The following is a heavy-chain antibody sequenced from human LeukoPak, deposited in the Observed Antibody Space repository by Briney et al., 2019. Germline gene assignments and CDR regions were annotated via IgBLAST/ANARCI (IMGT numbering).Heavy chain of an antibody. V-gene: IGHV3-7*01. CDR2: IKQDGSEK. CDR1: GFTFSSYW. Sequence: GGSLRLSCAASGFTFSSYWMSWVRQAPGKGLEWVANIKQDGSEKYYVDSVKGRFTISRDNAKKSLYLQMNSLRAEDTAVYYCARLQQNWATGPHFDYWGQGTLVTVSS. D-gene: IGHD2/OR15-2a*01. J-gene: IGHJ4*02. CDR3: ARLQQNWATGPHFDY.